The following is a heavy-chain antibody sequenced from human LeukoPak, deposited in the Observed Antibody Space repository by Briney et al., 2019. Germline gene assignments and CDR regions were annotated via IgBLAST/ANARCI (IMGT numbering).Heavy chain of an antibody. CDR1: GFTFSNYA. J-gene: IGHJ4*02. CDR2: ISYDGSNI. CDR3: AKESHSSSSGY. D-gene: IGHD6-6*01. V-gene: IGHV3-30-3*01. Sequence: GRSLRLSCAASGFTFSNYAMHWVRQAPGKGLEWVTLISYDGSNIQYADSVKGRFTISRDNSKNTLYLQMNSLRAEDTAVYYCAKESHSSSSGYWGQGTLVTVSS.